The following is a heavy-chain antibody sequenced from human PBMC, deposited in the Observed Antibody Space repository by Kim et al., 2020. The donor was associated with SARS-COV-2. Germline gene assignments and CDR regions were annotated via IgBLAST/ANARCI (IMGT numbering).Heavy chain of an antibody. J-gene: IGHJ6*02. Sequence: GGSLRLSCAASGFTFSDYYMSWIRQAPGKGLEWVSYISSSSSYTNYADSVKGRFTISRDNAKNSLYLQMNSLRAEDTAVYYCARAGRYSSSWYSHYYYGMDVWGQGTTVTVSS. V-gene: IGHV3-11*05. CDR3: ARAGRYSSSWYSHYYYGMDV. D-gene: IGHD6-13*01. CDR2: ISSSSSYT. CDR1: GFTFSDYY.